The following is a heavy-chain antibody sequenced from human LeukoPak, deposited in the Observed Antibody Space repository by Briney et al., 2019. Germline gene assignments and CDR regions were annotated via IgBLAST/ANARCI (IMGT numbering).Heavy chain of an antibody. CDR3: ARDFRRSCMDV. CDR2: INAGNGNT. Sequence: ASVKVSCKASGYTFTSYAMHWVRQAPGQRLEWMGWINAGNGNTKYSQRFQGRVTITRDTSASTAYMELSSLRSEDTAVYYCARDFRRSCMDVWGQGTTVTVSS. J-gene: IGHJ6*02. V-gene: IGHV1-3*01. D-gene: IGHD1-26*01. CDR1: GYTFTSYA.